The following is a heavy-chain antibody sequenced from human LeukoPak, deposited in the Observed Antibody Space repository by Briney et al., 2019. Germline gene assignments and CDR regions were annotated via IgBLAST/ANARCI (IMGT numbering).Heavy chain of an antibody. V-gene: IGHV3-73*01. J-gene: IGHJ3*02. D-gene: IGHD2-2*01. CDR2: IRSKANSYAT. Sequence: GGSLKLSCAASGFTFSGSAMHWVRQAPGKGLEWVGRIRSKANSYATAYAASVKGRFTISRDDSKNTAYLQMNSLKTEDTAVYYCTRQVGYCSSTSCYPDVCDIWGQGPMVTVSS. CDR1: GFTFSGSA. CDR3: TRQVGYCSSTSCYPDVCDI.